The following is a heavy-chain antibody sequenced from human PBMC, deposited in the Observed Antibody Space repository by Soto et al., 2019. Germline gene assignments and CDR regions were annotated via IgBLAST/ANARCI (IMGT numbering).Heavy chain of an antibody. V-gene: IGHV3-74*01. D-gene: IGHD3-22*01. CDR1: GFTFTDYW. J-gene: IGHJ4*02. CDR3: ARFGTSYDTSGFLY. Sequence: GGSLRLSCTASGFTFTDYWIHWVRQAPGKGLVWVSRINPDGSSTNYADSVKGRFTISRDNAKKTVFLQMDSLRAEDTAVYYCARFGTSYDTSGFLYWGQGTPVTVSS. CDR2: INPDGSST.